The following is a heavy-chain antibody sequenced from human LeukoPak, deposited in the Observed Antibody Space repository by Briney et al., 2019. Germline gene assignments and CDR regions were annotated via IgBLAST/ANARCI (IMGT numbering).Heavy chain of an antibody. CDR3: ARDNSGWLYLDY. CDR2: VYYSGTT. J-gene: IGHJ4*02. CDR1: GGSISSGGHY. V-gene: IGHV4-31*03. Sequence: PSETLSLTCTVSGGSISSGGHYWTWIRQHPGKGLEWIGYVYYSGTTYYNPSLRSRVTISVDTSKNQFSLELTSVTAADTAVYYCARDNSGWLYLDYWGQGTLVTVSS. D-gene: IGHD6-19*01.